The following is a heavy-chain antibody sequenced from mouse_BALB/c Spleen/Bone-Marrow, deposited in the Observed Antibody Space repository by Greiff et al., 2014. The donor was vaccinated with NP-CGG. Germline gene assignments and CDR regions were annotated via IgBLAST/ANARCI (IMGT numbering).Heavy chain of an antibody. CDR3: TRSGKRYGAMDY. D-gene: IGHD2-10*02. Sequence: EVQGEESGGGLVKPGGSLKLSCAASGFTFSDYYMYWVRQTPEKRLEWVATINDGGTYTFYPDSVKGRFTISRDNTKNNLYLQMSSLQSEDTAMYYCTRSGKRYGAMDYWGQGTSVTVSS. CDR2: INDGGTYT. J-gene: IGHJ4*01. V-gene: IGHV5-4*02. CDR1: GFTFSDYY.